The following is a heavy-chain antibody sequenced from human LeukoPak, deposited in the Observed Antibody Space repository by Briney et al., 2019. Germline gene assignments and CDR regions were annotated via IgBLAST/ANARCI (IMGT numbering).Heavy chain of an antibody. CDR3: AKDINAGDSSGYYYDY. D-gene: IGHD3-22*01. CDR2: ISGDGGST. V-gene: IGHV3-43*02. J-gene: IGHJ4*02. Sequence: PGGSLRLSCAASGFTFDDYAMHWVRQAPGKGLEWVSLISGDGGSTYYADSVKGRFTISRDNSKNSLYLQMNSLRTEDTALYYCAKDINAGDSSGYYYDYWGQGTLVTVSS. CDR1: GFTFDDYA.